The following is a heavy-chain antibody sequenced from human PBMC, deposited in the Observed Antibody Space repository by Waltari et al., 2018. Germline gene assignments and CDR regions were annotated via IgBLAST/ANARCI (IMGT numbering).Heavy chain of an antibody. CDR1: GGSISSSSYY. D-gene: IGHD3-9*01. V-gene: IGHV4-39*07. CDR2: IYYSGRT. J-gene: IGHJ4*02. CDR3: ARGGDYDILTGTKTFDY. Sequence: QLQLQESGPGLVKPSETLSLTCTVSGGSISSSSYYWGWIRQPPGKGLEWIGRIYYSGRTYYNPSLKSRVTISVDTSKNQFSRKLSSVTAADTAVDYWARGGDYDILTGTKTFDYWGQGTLVTVSS.